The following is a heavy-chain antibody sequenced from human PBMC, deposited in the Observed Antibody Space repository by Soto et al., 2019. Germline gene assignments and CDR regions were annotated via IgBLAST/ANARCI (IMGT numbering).Heavy chain of an antibody. J-gene: IGHJ3*02. V-gene: IGHV4-34*01. CDR2: INHSGST. Sequence: QVQLQQWGAGLLKPSETLSLTGAVYGGSFSGYYWSWIRQTPGKGLEWIGEINHSGSTNYNPTLKSGVTISVATSNNRLSRNVMSVTAADTAVYYCARGRISGGRNDVLDIWGEGTVVTISS. CDR3: ARGRISGGRNDVLDI. D-gene: IGHD2-15*01. CDR1: GGSFSGYY.